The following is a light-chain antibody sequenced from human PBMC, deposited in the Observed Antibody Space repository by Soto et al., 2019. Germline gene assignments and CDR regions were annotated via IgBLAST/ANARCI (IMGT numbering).Light chain of an antibody. CDR3: CSFAGSYTLYV. V-gene: IGLV2-11*01. CDR2: DVS. J-gene: IGLJ1*01. CDR1: SSDVGYYSY. Sequence: QSVLTQPRSVPGSPGQSVTISCTGTSSDVGYYSYVSWFQQHPGKAPKLMIYDVSKRPSGVPDRFSGSKSGNTASLTISGLQAEDEADYYCCSFAGSYTLYVFGTGTKLTVL.